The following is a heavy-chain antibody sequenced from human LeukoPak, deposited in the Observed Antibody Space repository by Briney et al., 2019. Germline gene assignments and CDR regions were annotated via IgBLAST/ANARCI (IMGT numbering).Heavy chain of an antibody. V-gene: IGHV4-34*01. CDR2: INHSGST. J-gene: IGHJ4*02. D-gene: IGHD6-6*01. Sequence: SETLSLTCAVYGGSFSGYYWSWIRQPPGKGLEWIGEINHSGSTNYNPSLKSRVTISVDTSKNQFSLKLSSVTAADTAVYYCARCTHADIFIAARQIDYWGQGTLVTVSS. CDR1: GGSFSGYY. CDR3: ARCTHADIFIAARQIDY.